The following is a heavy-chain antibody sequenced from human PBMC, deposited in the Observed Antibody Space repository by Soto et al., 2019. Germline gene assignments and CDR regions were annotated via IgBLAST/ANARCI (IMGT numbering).Heavy chain of an antibody. CDR2: NYYSGST. D-gene: IGHD4-17*01. Sequence: QVQLHESGPGLVKPSDTLSHTCAVSGYSISSSNWWGWIRQPPGKGLEWIGYNYYSGSTYYNPSLKSRVTMPVDTCKNQFALKLSSVTAVDTAVYYCARKIGALDAFDSWGQGTMVTVSS. V-gene: IGHV4-28*01. CDR3: ARKIGALDAFDS. J-gene: IGHJ3*02. CDR1: GYSISSSNW.